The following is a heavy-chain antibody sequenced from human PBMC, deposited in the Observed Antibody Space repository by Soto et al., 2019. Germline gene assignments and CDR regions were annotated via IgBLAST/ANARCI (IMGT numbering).Heavy chain of an antibody. CDR2: ISGSGGST. J-gene: IGHJ4*02. CDR1: GFTFSSYA. D-gene: IGHD6-13*01. Sequence: PGGSLRLSCAASGFTFSSYAMSWVRQAPGKGLEWVSAISGSGGSTYYADSVKGRFTISRDNSKNTLYLQMNSLRAEDTAVYYCAAGVAAAGYFDYWGQGTLVTVSS. CDR3: AAGVAAAGYFDY. V-gene: IGHV3-23*01.